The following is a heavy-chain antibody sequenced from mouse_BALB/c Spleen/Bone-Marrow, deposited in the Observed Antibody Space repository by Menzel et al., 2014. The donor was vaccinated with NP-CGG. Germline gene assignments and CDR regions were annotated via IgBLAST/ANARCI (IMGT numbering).Heavy chain of an antibody. V-gene: IGHV5-9-3*01. CDR2: ISSGGSYT. CDR1: GFTFSSYG. Sequence: EVKLMESGGGLVKPGGSLKLSCAASGFTFSSYGVSWVRQTPEKRLEWVATISSGGSYTYYPDSVKGRFTISRDNAKNTLYLQMSSLRSEDTAMYYCARQRGDYAMDYWGQRTSVTVSS. J-gene: IGHJ4*01. D-gene: IGHD1-1*02. CDR3: ARQRGDYAMDY.